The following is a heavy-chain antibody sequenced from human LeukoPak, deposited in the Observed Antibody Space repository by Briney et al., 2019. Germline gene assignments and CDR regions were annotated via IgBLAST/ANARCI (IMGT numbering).Heavy chain of an antibody. CDR2: INPNSGGT. V-gene: IGHV1-2*06. CDR3: ARAPGMEWLPDY. J-gene: IGHJ4*02. CDR1: GYTFTGYY. D-gene: IGHD3-3*01. Sequence: ASVKVSRKASGYTFTGYYMHWVRQAPGQGLEWMGRINPNSGGTNYAQKFQGRVTMTRDTSISTAYMELSRLRSDDTAVYYCARAPGMEWLPDYWGQGTLVTVSS.